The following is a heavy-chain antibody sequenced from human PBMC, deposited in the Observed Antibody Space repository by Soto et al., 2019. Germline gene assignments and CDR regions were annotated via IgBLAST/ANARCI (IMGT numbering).Heavy chain of an antibody. CDR3: ARGRGYSYGDWYFDL. Sequence: QVQLVQSGAEVKKPGASVKVSCKASGYTFTGYYMHWVRQAPGQGLEWMGWINPNSGGTNYAQKFQGRVTMTRDTSISTAYMELSRLRSDDTAMYYCARGRGYSYGDWYFDLWGRGTLVTVSS. D-gene: IGHD5-18*01. J-gene: IGHJ2*01. V-gene: IGHV1-2*02. CDR2: INPNSGGT. CDR1: GYTFTGYY.